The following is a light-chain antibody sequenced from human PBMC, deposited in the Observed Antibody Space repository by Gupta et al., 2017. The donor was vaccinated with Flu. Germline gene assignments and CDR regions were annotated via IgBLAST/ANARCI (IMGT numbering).Light chain of an antibody. CDR3: AAWDDSLNGVL. CDR1: SSNVGRNA. CDR2: YDD. Sequence: QSVLTQTPSVSEAPGQRVTISCSGSSSNVGRNAVNWYQQRPGKAPKLLIYYDDLLPSGVSDRFSGSKSGTSASLAISGLQSEDEADYYCAAWDDSLNGVLFGGGTKLTVL. V-gene: IGLV1-36*01. J-gene: IGLJ2*01.